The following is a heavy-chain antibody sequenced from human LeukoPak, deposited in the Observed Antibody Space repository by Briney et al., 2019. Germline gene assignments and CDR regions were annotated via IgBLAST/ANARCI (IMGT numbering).Heavy chain of an antibody. J-gene: IGHJ4*02. Sequence: ASVKVSCKVSGYTLTELSMHWVRQAPGKGLEWMGGIIPIFGIANYAQKFQGRVTITADKSTSTAYMELSSLRSEDTAVYYCARPLGTVTTGGSVYWGQGTLVTVSS. D-gene: IGHD4-17*01. CDR2: IIPIFGIA. V-gene: IGHV1-69*10. CDR3: ARPLGTVTTGGSVY. CDR1: GYTLTELS.